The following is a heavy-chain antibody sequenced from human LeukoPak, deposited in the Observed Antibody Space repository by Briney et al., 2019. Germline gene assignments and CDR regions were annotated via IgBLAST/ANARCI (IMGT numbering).Heavy chain of an antibody. D-gene: IGHD1-20*01. CDR2: ISYDGSNK. V-gene: IGHV3-30*03. CDR3: ARWYNWKRYFDY. CDR1: GFTLSSYG. Sequence: PGGSLRLSCAASGFTLSSYGMHWVRQAPGKGLEWVAVISYDGSNKYYADSVKGRFTISRDNSKNTLYLQMNSLRAEDTAVYYCARWYNWKRYFDYWGQGTLVTVSS. J-gene: IGHJ4*02.